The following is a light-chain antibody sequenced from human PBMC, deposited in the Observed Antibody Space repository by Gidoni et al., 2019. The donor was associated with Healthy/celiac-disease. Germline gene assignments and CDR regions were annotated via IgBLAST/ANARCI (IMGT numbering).Light chain of an antibody. CDR1: QSVSSSY. J-gene: IGKJ1*01. CDR2: GAS. CDR3: QQYGSSRT. Sequence: EIVLTQSPGTLSLSPGERATLSCRSSQSVSSSYLAWYQQKPGQAPRLLIYGASSRATGIPDRFSGSVSVTDFTLTISRLEPEDFAVYYCQQYGSSRTFGQGTKVEIK. V-gene: IGKV3-20*01.